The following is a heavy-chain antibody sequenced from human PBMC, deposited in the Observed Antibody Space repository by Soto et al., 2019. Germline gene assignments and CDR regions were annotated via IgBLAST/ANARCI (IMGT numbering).Heavy chain of an antibody. CDR1: GFTFSDHY. V-gene: IGHV3-72*01. D-gene: IGHD3-10*01. J-gene: IGHJ6*03. Sequence: EVQLVESGGGLVQPGGSLRLSCAASGFTFSDHYMDWVRQAPGKGLEWVGRTRNKANSYTTEYAASVKGRFTISRDDSKISLYLQMNSLKTEDAAVYYCARGVGTMVRGPRRYYMDVWGKGTTVTVSS. CDR2: TRNKANSYTT. CDR3: ARGVGTMVRGPRRYYMDV.